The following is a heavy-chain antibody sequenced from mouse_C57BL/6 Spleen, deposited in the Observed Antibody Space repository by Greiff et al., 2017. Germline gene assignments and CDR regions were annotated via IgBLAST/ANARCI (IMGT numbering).Heavy chain of an antibody. V-gene: IGHV5-6*01. CDR2: ISSGGSYT. Sequence: EVQVVESGGDLVKPGGSLKLSCAASGFTFSSYGMSWVRQTPDKRLEWVATISSGGSYTYYPDSVKGRFTISRDNAKNTLYLQMSSLKSEDTAMYYCARQVLYYYGSSYSYFDYWGQGTTLTVSS. D-gene: IGHD1-1*01. CDR1: GFTFSSYG. J-gene: IGHJ2*01. CDR3: ARQVLYYYGSSYSYFDY.